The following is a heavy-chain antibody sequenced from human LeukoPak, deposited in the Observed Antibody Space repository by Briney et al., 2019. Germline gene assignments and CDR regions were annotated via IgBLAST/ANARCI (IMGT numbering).Heavy chain of an antibody. J-gene: IGHJ4*02. CDR3: AREVHGSRLNYFDY. D-gene: IGHD1-26*01. V-gene: IGHV4-59*12. Sequence: SETLSLTCTVSGGSISSYYWSWIRQPPGKGLEWIGYIYYSGSTNYNPSLKSRVTISVDTSKNQFSLKLSSVTAADTAVYYCAREVHGSRLNYFDYWGQGTLVTVSS. CDR1: GGSISSYY. CDR2: IYYSGST.